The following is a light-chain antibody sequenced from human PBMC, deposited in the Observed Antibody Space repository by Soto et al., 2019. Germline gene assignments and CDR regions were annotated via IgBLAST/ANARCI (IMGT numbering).Light chain of an antibody. CDR1: QSRGSNF. V-gene: IGKV3-20*01. CDR2: GVS. J-gene: IGKJ1*01. Sequence: EIVLTQSPGTLSLSPGERATLSCKTSQSRGSNFLAWYQQKPGQPPRLLIYGVSSRAYGIPDRFSGSGSGTDFTLTISRLEPEDFAVYYCQHYGYPQWTFGQGTKVDIK. CDR3: QHYGYPQWT.